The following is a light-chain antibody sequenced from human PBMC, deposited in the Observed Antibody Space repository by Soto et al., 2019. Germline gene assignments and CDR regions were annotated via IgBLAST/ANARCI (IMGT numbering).Light chain of an antibody. CDR1: QEIRNG. V-gene: IGKV1-17*01. J-gene: IGKJ1*01. CDR3: LLHNDYPPT. CDR2: AAS. Sequence: DIQMTQSPSSLSASVGDRVTITCRASQEIRNGLGWYQLKPGKAPKHLIYAASSLQSGVPSRFIGSGSGTEFTLTIICRQPGDYASDCCLLHNDYPPTFGEGTKVQI.